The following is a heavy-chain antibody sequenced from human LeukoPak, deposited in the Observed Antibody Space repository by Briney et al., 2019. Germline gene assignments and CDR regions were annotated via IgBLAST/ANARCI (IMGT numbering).Heavy chain of an antibody. Sequence: GGSLRLSCAASGFTFSDYYMSWFRQAPGKGLEWVSYISSSGSTIYYADSVKGRFTISRDNAKNSLYLQMNSLRAEDTAVYYCARDCYDYVWGSYRYTGFDYWGQGTLVTVSS. D-gene: IGHD3-16*02. CDR2: ISSSGSTI. CDR3: ARDCYDYVWGSYRYTGFDY. CDR1: GFTFSDYY. V-gene: IGHV3-11*01. J-gene: IGHJ4*02.